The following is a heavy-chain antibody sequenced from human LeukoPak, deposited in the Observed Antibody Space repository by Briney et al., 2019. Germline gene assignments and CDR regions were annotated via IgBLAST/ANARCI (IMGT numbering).Heavy chain of an antibody. CDR2: INPNSGGT. V-gene: IGHV1-2*02. CDR3: ARDSSGYYYPTDY. CDR1: GYTFTGYY. D-gene: IGHD3-22*01. J-gene: IGHJ4*02. Sequence: ASVKVSCKASGYTFTGYYMHWVRQAPGQGLEWMGWINPNSGGTNYAQKFQGRVTMTRDTSISTAYMELSRLRSDDTAVYYCARDSSGYYYPTDYWGQGTLVTVSS.